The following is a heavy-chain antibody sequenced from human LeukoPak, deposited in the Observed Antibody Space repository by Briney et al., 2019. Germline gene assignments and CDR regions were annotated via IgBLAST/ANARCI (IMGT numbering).Heavy chain of an antibody. Sequence: GASVKVSCKASGYTFTSYGISWVRQAPGQGLEWMGWISAYNGNTNYAQKLQGRVTMTTDTSTSTAYMVLRSLRSDDTAVYYCARAGRYSSTWYEPNFDYWGQGTLVTVSS. V-gene: IGHV1-18*01. CDR2: ISAYNGNT. D-gene: IGHD6-13*01. CDR3: ARAGRYSSTWYEPNFDY. J-gene: IGHJ4*02. CDR1: GYTFTSYG.